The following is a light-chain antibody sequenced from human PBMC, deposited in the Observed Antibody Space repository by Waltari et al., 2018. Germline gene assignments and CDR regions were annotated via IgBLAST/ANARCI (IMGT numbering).Light chain of an antibody. CDR3: LQHNSYPFT. J-gene: IGKJ3*01. CDR1: KGIRND. V-gene: IGKV1-17*01. CDR2: AAS. Sequence: DIQMTQSPSSLSASVGDRVTITCRASKGIRNDVGWYQQKPGKAPKRLIYAASSLQSGVPSRFSGSGSGTEFTLTISSLQPEDFATYYCLQHNSYPFTFGPGTKVDIK.